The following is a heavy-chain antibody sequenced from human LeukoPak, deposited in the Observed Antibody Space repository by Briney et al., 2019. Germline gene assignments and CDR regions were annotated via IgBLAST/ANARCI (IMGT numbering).Heavy chain of an antibody. CDR3: AKDLLRTIVVITAAGYYFDS. CDR1: GFTFRNYG. J-gene: IGHJ4*02. V-gene: IGHV3-23*01. CDR2: ISGSGGRT. D-gene: IGHD3-22*01. Sequence: GGSLRLSCAASGFTFRNYGMSWVRQAPGKGLKWASGISGSGGRTYHADSVKGRFTISRDNSKNTLYLQMDSLRAEDTAVYYCAKDLLRTIVVITAAGYYFDSWGQGTLVTVSS.